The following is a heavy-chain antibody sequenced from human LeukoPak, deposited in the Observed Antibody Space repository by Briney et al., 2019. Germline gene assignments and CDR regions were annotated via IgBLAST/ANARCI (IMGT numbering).Heavy chain of an antibody. J-gene: IGHJ6*02. Sequence: GGSLRLSCAASGFTVSSNYMSWVRQAPGKGLEWVSSISSSSSYIYYADSVKGRFTISRDNAKNSLYLQMNSLRAEDTALYYCARIVVPAAIDYYYYGMDVWGQGTTVTVSS. D-gene: IGHD2-2*01. CDR3: ARIVVPAAIDYYYYGMDV. V-gene: IGHV3-21*04. CDR1: GFTVSSNY. CDR2: ISSSSSYI.